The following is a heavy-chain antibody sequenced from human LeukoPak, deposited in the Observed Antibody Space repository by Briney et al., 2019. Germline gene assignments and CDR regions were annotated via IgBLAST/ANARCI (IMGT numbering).Heavy chain of an antibody. CDR2: IYYSGST. Sequence: PSETLSLTCSVSGGSISGYYWSWIRQPPGKGLEWIGSIYYSGSTYYNPSLKSRVTISVDTSKNQFSLKLSSVTAADTAVYYCASYDYVWGGSDYWGQGTLVTVSS. J-gene: IGHJ4*02. D-gene: IGHD3-16*01. CDR3: ASYDYVWGGSDY. CDR1: GGSISGYY. V-gene: IGHV4-59*05.